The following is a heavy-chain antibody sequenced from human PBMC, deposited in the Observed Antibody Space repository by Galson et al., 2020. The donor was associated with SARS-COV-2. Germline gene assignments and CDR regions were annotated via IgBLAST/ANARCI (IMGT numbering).Heavy chain of an antibody. D-gene: IGHD1-26*01. CDR3: ARAKSGYYYMDV. CDR1: GFTFSSYA. J-gene: IGHJ6*03. V-gene: IGHV3-30*04. Sequence: GGSLRLSCAASGFTFSSYAMHWVRQAPGKGLEWVAVISYDGSNKYYADSVKGRFTIPRDNSKNTLYLQMNSLRAEDTAVYYCARAKSGYYYMDVWGKGTTVTVSS. CDR2: ISYDGSNK.